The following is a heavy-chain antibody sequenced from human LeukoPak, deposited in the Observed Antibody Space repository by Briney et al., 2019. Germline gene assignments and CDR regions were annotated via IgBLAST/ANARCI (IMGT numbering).Heavy chain of an antibody. CDR2: INHSGST. Sequence: PSETLSLTCAVYGGSFSGYYWSWIRQPPGKGLEWIGEINHSGSTNYNPSLKSRVTISVDTSKNQFSLKLSSVTAADTAVYYCARPLWFGSSEGDYYYMDVWGKGTTVTASS. CDR3: ARPLWFGSSEGDYYYMDV. V-gene: IGHV4-34*01. D-gene: IGHD3-10*01. J-gene: IGHJ6*03. CDR1: GGSFSGYY.